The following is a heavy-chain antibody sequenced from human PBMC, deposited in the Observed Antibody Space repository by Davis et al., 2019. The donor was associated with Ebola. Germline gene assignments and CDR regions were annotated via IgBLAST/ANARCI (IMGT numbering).Heavy chain of an antibody. J-gene: IGHJ6*02. CDR3: ARDRGIAVAGTRYYGMDV. CDR2: IWYDGSTK. Sequence: GGSLRLSCAASGFTFSSYGMHWVRQAPGKGLEWVAVIWYDGSTKYYADSVKGRFTISRDNYKNTLYLQMNSLRAEDTAVYYCARDRGIAVAGTRYYGMDVWGQGTTVTVSS. V-gene: IGHV3-33*01. CDR1: GFTFSSYG. D-gene: IGHD6-19*01.